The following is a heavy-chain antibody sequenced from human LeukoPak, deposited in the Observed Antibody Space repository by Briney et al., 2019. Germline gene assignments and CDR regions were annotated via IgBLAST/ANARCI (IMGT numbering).Heavy chain of an antibody. CDR2: ISGYNGDT. CDR3: ARQTLWNLPYFDY. J-gene: IGHJ4*02. D-gene: IGHD1-1*01. CDR1: GYTFTRNG. V-gene: IGHV1-18*01. Sequence: AASVKVSCKASGYTFTRNGFSWVRQAPGQGLEWMGWISGYNGDTKYAQKLQGRVTMTTDTSASTAYMELRSLRSDDTAVYYCARQTLWNLPYFDYWGQGTLVTVSS.